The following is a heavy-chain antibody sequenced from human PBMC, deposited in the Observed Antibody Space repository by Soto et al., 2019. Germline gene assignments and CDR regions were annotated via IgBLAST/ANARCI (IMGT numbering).Heavy chain of an antibody. Sequence: KTSETLSLTCSVSGGSPSKYYWSWIRQPAGKGLEWIGRISTSGHVVSKVSLRSRLTMSVDMSNNHFSLKLTSVTAADTAVYYCARDNNDFWSLYPLAFDYWGQGALVTVSS. D-gene: IGHD3-3*01. CDR3: ARDNNDFWSLYPLAFDY. CDR2: ISTSGHV. CDR1: GGSPSKYY. J-gene: IGHJ4*02. V-gene: IGHV4-4*07.